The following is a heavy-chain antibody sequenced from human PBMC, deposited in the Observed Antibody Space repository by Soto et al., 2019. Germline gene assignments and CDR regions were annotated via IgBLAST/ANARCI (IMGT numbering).Heavy chain of an antibody. CDR1: GYTFTSYD. J-gene: IGHJ5*02. CDR2: MNPNSGNT. CDR3: ARGSSYDFWSGFSPFDP. Sequence: QVQLVQSGAEVKKPGASVQVSCKASGYTFTSYDINWVRQATGQGLEWMGWMNPNSGNTGYAQKFQGRVTMTRNTSISTAYRELSSLRSEDTAVYYCARGSSYDFWSGFSPFDPWGQGTLVTVSS. V-gene: IGHV1-8*01. D-gene: IGHD3-3*01.